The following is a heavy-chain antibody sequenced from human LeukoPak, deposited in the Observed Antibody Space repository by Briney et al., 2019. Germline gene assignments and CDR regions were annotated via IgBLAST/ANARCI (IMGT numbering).Heavy chain of an antibody. CDR3: AKDRLEWLLSSDF. J-gene: IGHJ4*02. CDR2: ISSSSSTI. V-gene: IGHV3-23*01. D-gene: IGHD3-3*01. CDR1: GFTFSSYA. Sequence: GGSLRLSCAASGFTFSSYAMSWVRQAPGRGLEWVSYISSSSSTIYYADSVKGRFTISRDNSKNTLYLQMNSLRVEDTAVYYCAKDRLEWLLSSDFWGQGTLVTVSS.